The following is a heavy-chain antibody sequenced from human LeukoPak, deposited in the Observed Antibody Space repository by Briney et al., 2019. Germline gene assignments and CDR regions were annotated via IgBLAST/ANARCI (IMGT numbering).Heavy chain of an antibody. Sequence: GGSLRLSCAVSRFAFSNYGMSWVRQAPGKGLEWVSAISGSGGSTYYADSVKGRFTISRDNSKNTLYLQMRSLRAEDTAVYYCAKDLSNWNYRGGDSWGQGTLVTVSS. CDR1: RFAFSNYG. CDR2: ISGSGGST. D-gene: IGHD1-7*01. J-gene: IGHJ4*02. V-gene: IGHV3-23*01. CDR3: AKDLSNWNYRGGDS.